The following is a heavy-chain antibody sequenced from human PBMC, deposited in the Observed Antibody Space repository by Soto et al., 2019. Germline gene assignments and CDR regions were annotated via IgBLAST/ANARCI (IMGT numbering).Heavy chain of an antibody. J-gene: IGHJ4*02. V-gene: IGHV3-9*01. CDR1: GFSFDDFV. Sequence: PGGSLRLSCVASGFSFDDFVMNWVRQRPGKGLEWVSSVSWNSGAKLYADSVKGRFAISRDSAKKSVNLQMNSLRPDDTAFYYCAKGVATAVPALDYWGQGTLVTVSS. D-gene: IGHD2-21*02. CDR3: AKGVATAVPALDY. CDR2: VSWNSGAK.